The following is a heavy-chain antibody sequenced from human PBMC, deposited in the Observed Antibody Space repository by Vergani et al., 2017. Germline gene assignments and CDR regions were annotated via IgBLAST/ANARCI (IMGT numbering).Heavy chain of an antibody. CDR3: ARDDDLHAFDV. Sequence: QLQLQESGPGLVKPSETLSLTCTVSGGSISSSRYYWGWIRQPPGKGLEWIGSIYYSGSTYYNPSLKSRVTISVDTSKNQFSLKLSSVTAADTAVYYCARDDDLHAFDVWGQGTMVTVSS. CDR2: IYYSGST. V-gene: IGHV4-39*07. CDR1: GGSISSSRYY. J-gene: IGHJ3*01. D-gene: IGHD1-1*01.